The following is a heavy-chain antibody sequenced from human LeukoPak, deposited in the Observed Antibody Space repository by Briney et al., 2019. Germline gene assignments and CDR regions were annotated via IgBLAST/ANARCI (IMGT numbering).Heavy chain of an antibody. D-gene: IGHD1-1*01. J-gene: IGHJ6*03. Sequence: MPSETLSLTCTVSGGSISSYYWSWIRQPPGKGLEWIGYIYYSGSTNYNPSLKSRVTISVDTSKNQFSLKLSSVTAADTAVYYCARVGTTGTTWSRYYYYYYMDVWGKGTTVTVSS. CDR1: GGSISSYY. CDR2: IYYSGST. V-gene: IGHV4-59*01. CDR3: ARVGTTGTTWSRYYYYYYMDV.